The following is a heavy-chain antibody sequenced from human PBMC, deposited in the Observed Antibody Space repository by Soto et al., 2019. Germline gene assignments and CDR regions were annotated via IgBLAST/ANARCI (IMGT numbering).Heavy chain of an antibody. Sequence: GGSLRLSCAASGFTFSSYGMHWVRQAPGKGLEWVAVIWYDGSNKYYADSVKGRFTISRDNSKNTLYLQMNSLRAEDTAVYYCARDGSGFYGMDVWGQGTTVTVSS. D-gene: IGHD6-19*01. V-gene: IGHV3-33*01. CDR1: GFTFSSYG. CDR3: ARDGSGFYGMDV. J-gene: IGHJ6*02. CDR2: IWYDGSNK.